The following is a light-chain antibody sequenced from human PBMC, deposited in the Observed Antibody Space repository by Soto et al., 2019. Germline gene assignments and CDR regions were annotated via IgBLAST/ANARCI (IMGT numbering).Light chain of an antibody. Sequence: EIVMTQSPATLSVSPGERATLSCRASQSVSSNLVWYQQKPGQAPRLLIYGASTRATGIPARFSGSGSGPEFTLAISSLQSEDSAVYYCQQYNNWPLTFGGGTKVEIK. J-gene: IGKJ4*01. CDR2: GAS. CDR3: QQYNNWPLT. V-gene: IGKV3-15*01. CDR1: QSVSSN.